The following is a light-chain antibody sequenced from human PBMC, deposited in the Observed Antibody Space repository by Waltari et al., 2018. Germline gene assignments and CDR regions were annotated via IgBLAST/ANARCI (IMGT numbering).Light chain of an antibody. V-gene: IGKV3-20*01. CDR1: QSVDNNY. CDR3: QQSYVTPRT. Sequence: NVLTQSPGTLSLSPGERATLSCRASQSVDNNYLAWFQQQPGQAPRLLIYGGSTRATGIPDRFSGSGSGTDFTLTISSLQPEDFATYYCQQSYVTPRTFGQGTKLDIK. J-gene: IGKJ2*01. CDR2: GGS.